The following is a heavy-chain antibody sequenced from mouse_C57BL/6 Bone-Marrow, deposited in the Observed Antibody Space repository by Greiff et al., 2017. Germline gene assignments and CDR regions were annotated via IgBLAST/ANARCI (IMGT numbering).Heavy chain of an antibody. V-gene: IGHV14-4*01. CDR1: GFNIKDDY. J-gene: IGHJ3*01. CDR3: THYYYGSDYFDY. CDR2: IDPENGDT. D-gene: IGHD1-1*01. Sequence: EVHLVESGAELVRPGASVKLSCTASGFNIKDDYMHWVKQRPEQGLEWIGWIDPENGDTEYASKFQGKATITADTSSNTAYLQLSSLTSEDTAVYYCTHYYYGSDYFDYWGQGTLVTVSA.